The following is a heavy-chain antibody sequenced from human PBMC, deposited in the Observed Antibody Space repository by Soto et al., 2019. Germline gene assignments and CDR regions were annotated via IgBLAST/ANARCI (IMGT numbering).Heavy chain of an antibody. V-gene: IGHV1-69*01. J-gene: IGHJ2*01. Sequence: QVQLVQSGAEVKKPGSSVKVSCKASGGTFSRYAISWVRQAPGQGLEWMGGIIPIFGTANYAQKFQGRVTITADESTSTAYMQLSRLRSEDTAVYYCARDKAVGATGWYFDLWGRGTLVTVSS. CDR2: IIPIFGTA. CDR1: GGTFSRYA. D-gene: IGHD1-26*01. CDR3: ARDKAVGATGWYFDL.